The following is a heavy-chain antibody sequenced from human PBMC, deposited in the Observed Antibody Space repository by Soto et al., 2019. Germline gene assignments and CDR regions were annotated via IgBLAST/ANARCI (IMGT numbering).Heavy chain of an antibody. D-gene: IGHD2-2*01. Sequence: SETLSLTCTVSGGSISSGSYYWSWLRQPPGKGLEWIGYMYYSGGTNYNPSLKSRVTISEDMSKNQFSLKLSSVTAADTAVYYCAREACISTSCCIGARGFHLWGQGTLLTLSS. CDR2: MYYSGGT. CDR3: AREACISTSCCIGARGFHL. CDR1: GGSISSGSYY. V-gene: IGHV4-61*01. J-gene: IGHJ5*02.